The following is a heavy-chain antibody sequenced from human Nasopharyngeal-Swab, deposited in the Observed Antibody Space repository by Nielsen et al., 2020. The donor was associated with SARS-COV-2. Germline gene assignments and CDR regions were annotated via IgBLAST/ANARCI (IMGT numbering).Heavy chain of an antibody. V-gene: IGHV1-69*04. CDR2: IIPIFGIA. D-gene: IGHD3-22*01. CDR3: ASQGGGDYYDSRRYYNYVMDV. CDR1: GGTFSSYA. Sequence: SVKVSCKASGGTFSSYAISWVRQAPGQGLEWMGRIIPIFGIANYAQKLQGRVTITADKSTSTAYMELSSLGSEDPAGYYCASQGGGDYYDSRRYYNYVMDVWGQGTTVTVSS. J-gene: IGHJ6*02.